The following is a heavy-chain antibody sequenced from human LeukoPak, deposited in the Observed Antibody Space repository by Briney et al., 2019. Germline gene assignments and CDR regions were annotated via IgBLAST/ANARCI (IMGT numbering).Heavy chain of an antibody. V-gene: IGHV4-39*02. CDR1: GGSISSSSYY. J-gene: IGHJ5*02. CDR2: IYYSGST. CDR3: ARDFTGWFDP. D-gene: IGHD3-9*01. Sequence: PSETLSLTCTVSGGSISSSSYYWGWIRQPPGKGLEWIGTIYYSGSTYYNPSLKSRVTISVDTSKNQFSLKLSSVTAADTAVYYCARDFTGWFDPWGQGTLVTVSS.